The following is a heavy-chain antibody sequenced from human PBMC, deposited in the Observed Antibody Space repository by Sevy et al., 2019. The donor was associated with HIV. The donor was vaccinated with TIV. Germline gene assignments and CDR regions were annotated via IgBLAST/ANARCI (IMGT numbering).Heavy chain of an antibody. CDR3: ARVIGARYCSSTSCYGGEYYYYGMDV. CDR1: GGTFSSYA. J-gene: IGHJ6*02. Sequence: ASVKVSCKASGGTFSSYAISWVRQAPGQGLEWMGGIIPIFGTANYAQKFQGRVTITADESTGTAYMELSSLRSEDTAVYYCARVIGARYCSSTSCYGGEYYYYGMDVWGQGTTVTVSS. V-gene: IGHV1-69*13. CDR2: IIPIFGTA. D-gene: IGHD2-2*01.